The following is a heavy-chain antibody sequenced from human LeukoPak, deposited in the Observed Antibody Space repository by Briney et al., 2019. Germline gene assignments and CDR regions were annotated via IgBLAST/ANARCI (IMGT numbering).Heavy chain of an antibody. J-gene: IGHJ5*02. CDR2: IYPYSGGT. CDR3: ARDLGGNSFDP. CDR1: GYTLTGHY. D-gene: IGHD2-15*01. Sequence: ASVKVSCKASGYTLTGHYMHWVRPAPGQRLEWMGWIYPYSGGTNDAQNFQGRVTMTRDTSISTAYMELSSLTSDDTAVYYCARDLGGNSFDPWGQGTLVTVSS. V-gene: IGHV1-2*02.